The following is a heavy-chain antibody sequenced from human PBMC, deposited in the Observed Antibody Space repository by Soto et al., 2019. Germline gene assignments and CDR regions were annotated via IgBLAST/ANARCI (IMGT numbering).Heavy chain of an antibody. V-gene: IGHV3-74*01. CDR2: IYNDGTYS. J-gene: IGHJ4*02. CDR3: TRGPRPISTGTGAY. CDR1: GFIFKMYW. Sequence: AAGSLRLSCAASGFIFKMYWMHWVRQSPGKGLVWISRIYNDGTYSDYADSVRGRFTISRDNVNDTLYLQMNNLRAEDSGLYYCTRGPRPISTGTGAYWGQGTQVTVSS. D-gene: IGHD3-10*01.